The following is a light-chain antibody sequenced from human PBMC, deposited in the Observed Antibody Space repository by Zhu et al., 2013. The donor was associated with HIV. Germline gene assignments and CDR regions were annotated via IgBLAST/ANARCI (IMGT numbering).Light chain of an antibody. CDR3: QQYGSSPPWT. V-gene: IGKV3-20*01. J-gene: IGKJ1*01. Sequence: EIVLTQSPGTLSLSPGERVTLSCRASPSASTSYFAWYQVKPGQPPRLLMYGASRRATGIPDRFSDNGSGTDFTLTISRLEPEDFAVYYCQQYGSSPPWTFGQGTKVEIK. CDR1: PSASTSY. CDR2: GAS.